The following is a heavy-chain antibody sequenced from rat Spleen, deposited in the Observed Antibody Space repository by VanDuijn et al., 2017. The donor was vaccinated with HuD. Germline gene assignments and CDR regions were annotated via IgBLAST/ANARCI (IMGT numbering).Heavy chain of an antibody. CDR1: GFSLTSYG. CDR2: MWYDGDT. V-gene: IGHV2-34*01. D-gene: IGHD4-3*01. Sequence: QVQLKESGPGLVQPSETLSLTCTVSGFSLTSYGVSWVRQPSGKGPEWMGRMWYDGDTAYNSALKSRLTISRDTSKNQVFLEMNSLQTDDTGTYYCARHLREASGVMDVWGQGASVTVSS. CDR3: ARHLREASGVMDV. J-gene: IGHJ4*01.